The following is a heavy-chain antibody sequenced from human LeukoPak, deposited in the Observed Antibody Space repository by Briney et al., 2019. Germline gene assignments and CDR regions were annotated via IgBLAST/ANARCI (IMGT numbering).Heavy chain of an antibody. CDR3: ARGPNKSDGGNSGSAWFDP. Sequence: GASVKVSCKASGYTFTTYDINWVRQATGQGLAWMGWMNPNSGNTGYAQKFQGRVTMTRNTSISTAYMELRSLRSEDTAVYYCARGPNKSDGGNSGSAWFDPWGQGTLVTVSS. J-gene: IGHJ5*02. CDR2: MNPNSGNT. V-gene: IGHV1-8*01. D-gene: IGHD4-23*01. CDR1: GYTFTTYD.